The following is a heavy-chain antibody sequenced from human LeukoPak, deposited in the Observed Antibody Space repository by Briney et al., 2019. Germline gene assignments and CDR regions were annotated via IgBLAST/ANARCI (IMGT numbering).Heavy chain of an antibody. D-gene: IGHD4-23*01. CDR2: IKQDGSEK. CDR1: GFTFSNYW. CDR3: ASPNYGGNSVP. J-gene: IGHJ5*02. Sequence: PGGSLRLSCAASGFTFSNYWMTWVRQAPGKGLEWVANIKQDGSEKYYVDSVKGRFTISRDNVKNSLYLQMNSLRAEDTAVYYCASPNYGGNSVPWGQGTLVTVSS. V-gene: IGHV3-7*01.